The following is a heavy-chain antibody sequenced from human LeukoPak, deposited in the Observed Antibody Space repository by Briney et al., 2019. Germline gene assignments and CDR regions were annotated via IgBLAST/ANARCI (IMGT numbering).Heavy chain of an antibody. CDR2: IYRGGGT. CDR3: ERGATPDV. CDR1: GFTVSSNY. V-gene: IGHV3-53*01. J-gene: IGHJ6*04. D-gene: IGHD1-26*01. Sequence: PGGSLGLSCAASGFTVSSNYMSWVRQAPGKGLEWVAIIYRGGGTSYANSVKGRFTISRDNSKNTLYLQMNSLRAEDTAVYYCERGATPDVWGKGTTVTVSS.